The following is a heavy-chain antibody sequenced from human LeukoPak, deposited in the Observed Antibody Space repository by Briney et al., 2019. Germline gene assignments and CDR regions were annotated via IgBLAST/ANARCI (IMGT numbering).Heavy chain of an antibody. J-gene: IGHJ4*02. CDR3: ARDRYYGSGSYSFDY. D-gene: IGHD3-10*01. CDR2: ISYDGSNK. Sequence: GGSLRLSCAASGFTFTSYAMHWVRPAPGKGLEWVAVISYDGSNKYYADSVKGRFTFSRDNSKNTLNLQMNSLRAEDTAVYYCARDRYYGSGSYSFDYWGQGTLVTVSS. V-gene: IGHV3-30*04. CDR1: GFTFTSYA.